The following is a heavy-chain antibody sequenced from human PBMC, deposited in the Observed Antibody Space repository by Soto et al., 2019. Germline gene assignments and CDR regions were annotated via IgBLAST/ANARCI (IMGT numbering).Heavy chain of an antibody. CDR3: ARDQQLILYFQH. D-gene: IGHD3-10*01. Sequence: PGGSLRLSCAASGFTFSSYSMNWVRQAPGKGLEWVSSISSSSSYIYYADSVKGRFTISRDNAKNSLYLQMNSLRAEDTAVYYCARDQQLILYFQHWGQGTLVTLSS. V-gene: IGHV3-21*01. CDR2: ISSSSSYI. J-gene: IGHJ1*01. CDR1: GFTFSSYS.